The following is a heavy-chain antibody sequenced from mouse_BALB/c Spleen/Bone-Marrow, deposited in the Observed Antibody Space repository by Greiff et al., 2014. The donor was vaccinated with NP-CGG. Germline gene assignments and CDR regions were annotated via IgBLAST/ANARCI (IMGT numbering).Heavy chain of an antibody. D-gene: IGHD1-2*01. CDR1: GDSITSGY. CDR3: TRDYYGP. Sequence: VQLQQSGPSLVKPSQTLSLTCSVTGDSITSGYWNWIRKFPGNKLEYMGYITYSGNTYYDPSLISRISITRDTSKNQYYLQLNSVTTEDTATYYCTRDYYGPWGQGTTLTVSS. J-gene: IGHJ2*01. CDR2: ITYSGNT. V-gene: IGHV3-8*02.